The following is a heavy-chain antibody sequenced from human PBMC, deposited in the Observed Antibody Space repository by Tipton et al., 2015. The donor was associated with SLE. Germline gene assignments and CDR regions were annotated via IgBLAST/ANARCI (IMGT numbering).Heavy chain of an antibody. CDR3: ARDWLRGVDSFDY. CDR2: ISYTGYT. Sequence: TLSLTCTVSGGSISNYYWIWIRQPPGKGLQWIGYISYTGYTNYSPSLRSRVTMSVDTSKNQFSLRLTSVTAADTAVYYCARDWLRGVDSFDYWGQGTLVTVSS. D-gene: IGHD3-10*01. V-gene: IGHV4-59*01. J-gene: IGHJ4*02. CDR1: GGSISNYY.